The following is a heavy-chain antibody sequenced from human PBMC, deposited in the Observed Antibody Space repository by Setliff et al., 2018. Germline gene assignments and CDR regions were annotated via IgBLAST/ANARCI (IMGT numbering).Heavy chain of an antibody. V-gene: IGHV4-39*01. CDR2: IYYTGDT. J-gene: IGHJ4*01. Sequence: SETLSLTCTVSNGSISISDSYWGWIRQSPGKGLEWIGSIYYTGDTWYKQSLEGRVTISVDTSKNQFSLGLTSVTAADTAVYYCARQAGLRGYYGSNSLYYFDFWGRGTLVTVSS. D-gene: IGHD3-10*01. CDR1: NGSISISDSY. CDR3: ARQAGLRGYYGSNSLYYFDF.